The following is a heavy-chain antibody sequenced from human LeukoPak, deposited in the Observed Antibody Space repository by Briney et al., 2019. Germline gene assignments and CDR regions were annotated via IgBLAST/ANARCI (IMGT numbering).Heavy chain of an antibody. D-gene: IGHD6-13*01. J-gene: IGHJ4*02. CDR2: IWYDGSSK. CDR3: ARDLGEAAAPDY. V-gene: IGHV3-33*01. CDR1: GFTFSSYG. Sequence: PGGSLRLSCAASGFTFSSYGIHWVRQAPGKGLEWVAVIWYDGSSKYYADSVKGRFTISRDNSKNTLCLQMNSLRVEDTAVYYCARDLGEAAAPDYWGQGTLVTVSS.